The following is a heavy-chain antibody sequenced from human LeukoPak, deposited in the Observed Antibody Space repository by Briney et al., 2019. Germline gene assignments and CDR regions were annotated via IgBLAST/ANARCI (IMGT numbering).Heavy chain of an antibody. D-gene: IGHD2-21*02. CDR1: GHTFSDYY. CDR3: ARGPEGLAVVVTATEYFLH. V-gene: IGHV1-2*02. J-gene: IGHJ1*01. CDR2: INPNSGGT. Sequence: ASVKVSCKTSGHTFSDYYMYWVRQAPGQGPEWMGWINPNSGGTNYAQRFQGRVTMTRDTSINTAYMELRNLRSDDTAVYYCARGPEGLAVVVTATEYFLHWGQGTLVTVSS.